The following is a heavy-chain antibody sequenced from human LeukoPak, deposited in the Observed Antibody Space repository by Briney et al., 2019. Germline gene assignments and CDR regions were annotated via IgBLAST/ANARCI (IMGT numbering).Heavy chain of an antibody. V-gene: IGHV3-30*02. J-gene: IGHJ4*02. D-gene: IGHD2-15*01. Sequence: PGGSLRLSCAASGFSSSSYGMNWVRQAPGKGLEWVAFIRYDGSNKYYADSVKGRFTIPRDDSKNTLYLQMNSLRAEDTAVYYCAKDHRYCSGGSCYGADYWGQGTLVTVSS. CDR1: GFSSSSYG. CDR3: AKDHRYCSGGSCYGADY. CDR2: IRYDGSNK.